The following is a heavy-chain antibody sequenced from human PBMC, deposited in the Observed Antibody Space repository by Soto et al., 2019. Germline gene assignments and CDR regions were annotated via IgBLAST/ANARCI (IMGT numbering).Heavy chain of an antibody. CDR3: TRASPYAFDY. CDR2: IAGGGVPT. CDR1: GFIFRDYS. V-gene: IGHV3-48*01. Sequence: EVQLVESGGGLVQSGESLRLSCAASGFIFRDYSMNWVRQTPGKGLEWIAHIAGGGVPTYYANSVKGRFTISRDRGKNFLYLQMNGLKGEDSGIYYCTRASPYAFDYWGQGALVTVSS. J-gene: IGHJ4*02. D-gene: IGHD2-2*01.